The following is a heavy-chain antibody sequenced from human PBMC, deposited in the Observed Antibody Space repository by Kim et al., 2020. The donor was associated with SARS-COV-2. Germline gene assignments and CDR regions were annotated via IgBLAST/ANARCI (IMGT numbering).Heavy chain of an antibody. CDR3: DGADF. Sequence: GGSLRLSCAASGFTFSGYAMSWARQAAGRGLEWVSTISGSGERTHYADSVKGRFTISRDNSKNTLFLQMDSLRAEDTAIYYCDGADFWGQGTLVTVSS. CDR1: GFTFSGYA. D-gene: IGHD3-16*01. J-gene: IGHJ4*02. CDR2: ISGSGERT. V-gene: IGHV3-23*01.